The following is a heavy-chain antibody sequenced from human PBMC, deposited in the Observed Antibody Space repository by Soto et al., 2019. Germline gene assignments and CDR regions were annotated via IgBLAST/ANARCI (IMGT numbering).Heavy chain of an antibody. V-gene: IGHV4-4*02. D-gene: IGHD3-10*01. Sequence: QVRLQESGPGLVKPSGTLSLTCDVSGSPVSNSNWWSWVRQSPGKGLEWIGEIYHSGTTNYNPSLKRRVTITIDRPKTQFSLNVRSVTAADTAVYYCVRGDGMVVERHQGTGLPFDVWGPGTKVIVTS. CDR3: VRGDGMVVERHQGTGLPFDV. J-gene: IGHJ3*01. CDR1: GSPVSNSNW. CDR2: IYHSGTT.